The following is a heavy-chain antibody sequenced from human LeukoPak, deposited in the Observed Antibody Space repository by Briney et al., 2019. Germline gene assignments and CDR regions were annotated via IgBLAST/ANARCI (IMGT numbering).Heavy chain of an antibody. D-gene: IGHD3-9*01. J-gene: IGHJ4*02. CDR1: GFTFSSYS. V-gene: IGHV3-21*01. Sequence: GGSLRLSCAASGFTFSSYSMNWVRQAPGKGLEWVSSISSSSSYIYYADSVKGRFTISRDNAKNSLYLQMDSLRAEDTAVYYCASLPRVDILTGYYRDYWGQGTLVTVSS. CDR2: ISSSSSYI. CDR3: ASLPRVDILTGYYRDY.